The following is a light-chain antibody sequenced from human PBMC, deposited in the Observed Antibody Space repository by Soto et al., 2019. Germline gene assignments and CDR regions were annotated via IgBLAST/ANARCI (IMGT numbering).Light chain of an antibody. CDR3: TSHAGTINFPYI. V-gene: IGLV2-8*01. J-gene: IGLJ1*01. Sequence: QSALTQPPSASGSPGQSVXIXCTGTXSDVGAYNYVSWYQHHPGKAPKLMVYEVNKRPSGVPDRFSGSKSGNTASLTVSGLQAEDEADYYCTSHAGTINFPYIFGTGTKLTVL. CDR1: XSDVGAYNY. CDR2: EVN.